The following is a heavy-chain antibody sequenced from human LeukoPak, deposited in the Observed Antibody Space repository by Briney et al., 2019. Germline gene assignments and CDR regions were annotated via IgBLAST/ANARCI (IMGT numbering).Heavy chain of an antibody. CDR1: GFTFRTYW. CDR2: IYYSGST. Sequence: GSLRLPCAASGFTFRTYWMSWVRQPPGKGLEWIGSIYYSGSTYYNPSLKSRVTISVDTSKNQFSLKLSSVTAADTAVYYCASKDGDYWGQGTLVTVSS. CDR3: ASKDGDY. J-gene: IGHJ4*02. V-gene: IGHV4-39*01.